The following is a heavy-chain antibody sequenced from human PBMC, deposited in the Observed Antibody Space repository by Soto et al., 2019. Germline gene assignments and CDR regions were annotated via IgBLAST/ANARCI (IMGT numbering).Heavy chain of an antibody. J-gene: IGHJ3*02. V-gene: IGHV1-69*13. CDR3: ATGWNYDILTDAFDI. D-gene: IGHD3-9*01. CDR1: GGTFSSYA. Sequence: GASVKVSCKASGGTFSSYAISCVRQAPGQGLEWMGGIIPIFGTANYAQKFQGRVTITADESTSTAYMELSSLRSEDTAVYYCATGWNYDILTDAFDIWGQGTMVTVSS. CDR2: IIPIFGTA.